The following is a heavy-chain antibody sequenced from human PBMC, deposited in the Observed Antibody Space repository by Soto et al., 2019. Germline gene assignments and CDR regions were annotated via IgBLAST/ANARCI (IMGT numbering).Heavy chain of an antibody. D-gene: IGHD6-13*01. CDR2: INHSGST. CDR1: GGSFSGYY. CDR3: ARGVAAAGTEFDY. J-gene: IGHJ4*02. Sequence: SETLSLTCAVYGGSFSGYYWSWIRQPPGKGLEWIGEINHSGSTNYSPSLKSRVTISVDTSKNQFSLKLSSVTAADTAVYYCARGVAAAGTEFDYWGQGTLVTVSS. V-gene: IGHV4-34*01.